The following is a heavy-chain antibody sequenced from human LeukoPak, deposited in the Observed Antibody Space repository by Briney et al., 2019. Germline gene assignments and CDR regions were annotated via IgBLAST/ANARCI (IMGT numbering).Heavy chain of an antibody. CDR3: ASSGSYRFDY. CDR1: GFSFTNYW. V-gene: IGHV3-23*01. D-gene: IGHD1-26*01. J-gene: IGHJ4*02. CDR2: ISGSGGST. Sequence: GGSLRLSCAASGFSFTNYWMHWVRQAPGKGLVWVSAISGSGGSTYYADSVKGRFTISRDNSKNTLYLQMNSLRAEDTAVYYCASSGSYRFDYWGQGTLVTVSS.